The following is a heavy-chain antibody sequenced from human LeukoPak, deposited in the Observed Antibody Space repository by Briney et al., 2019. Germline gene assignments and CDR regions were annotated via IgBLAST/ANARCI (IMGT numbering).Heavy chain of an antibody. J-gene: IGHJ4*02. D-gene: IGHD2-21*02. V-gene: IGHV3-21*04. CDR3: APSCGSDCAGVY. CDR2: ISSSSSST. CDR1: GFTFSSYT. Sequence: GGSLRLSCVASGFTFSSYTMSWVRQAPGKGLEWVSAISSSSSSTSYADSVKGRFTISRDNAKNSLFLQINSLRAEDTAVYYCAPSCGSDCAGVYSGQGGLVTVSS.